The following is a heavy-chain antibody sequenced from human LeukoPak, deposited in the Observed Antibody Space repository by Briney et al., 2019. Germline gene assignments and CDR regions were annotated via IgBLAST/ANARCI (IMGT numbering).Heavy chain of an antibody. CDR3: ARDRVNYDFWGGYYDRYYYYYMDV. Sequence: SETLSLTCTVSGGSISSSSYYWGWIRQPPGKGLEWIGSIYYSGSTYHNPSLKSRVTILVDKSKNQFSLKLKSVTAADTAVYYCARDRVNYDFWGGYYDRYYYYYMDVWGKGTTVTVSS. CDR2: IYYSGST. CDR1: GGSISSSSYY. J-gene: IGHJ6*03. D-gene: IGHD3-3*01. V-gene: IGHV4-39*07.